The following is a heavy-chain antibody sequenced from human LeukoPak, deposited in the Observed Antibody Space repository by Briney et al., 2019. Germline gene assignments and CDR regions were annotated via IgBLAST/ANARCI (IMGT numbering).Heavy chain of an antibody. V-gene: IGHV3-20*01. CDR2: INWNGGST. J-gene: IGHJ6*03. Sequence: PGGSLRLSCAASGFNFDNYGMTLVRQARGKGLEWVSGINWNGGSTSYADSVKGRFTISRDNAKNSLYLQMNSLRAEDTALYHCARGNYYYYYYMDVWGKGTTATVSS. CDR1: GFNFDNYG. CDR3: ARGNYYYYYYMDV.